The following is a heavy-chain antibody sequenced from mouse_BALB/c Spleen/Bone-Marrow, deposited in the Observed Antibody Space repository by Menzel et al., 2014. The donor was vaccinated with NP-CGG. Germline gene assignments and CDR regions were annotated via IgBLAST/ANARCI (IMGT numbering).Heavy chain of an antibody. CDR3: ALLGNYGYFDV. CDR1: GFAFSRYW. Sequence: EVKLQESGGGLVQPGGSLKLSCAASGFAFSRYWMSWVRQAPGKGLEWIGEINPDSSTINYTPSLKDKFIISRDNAKNTLYLQMSKVRSEDTALYYCALLGNYGYFDVWGAGTTVTVSS. J-gene: IGHJ1*01. D-gene: IGHD2-1*01. CDR2: INPDSSTI. V-gene: IGHV4-1*02.